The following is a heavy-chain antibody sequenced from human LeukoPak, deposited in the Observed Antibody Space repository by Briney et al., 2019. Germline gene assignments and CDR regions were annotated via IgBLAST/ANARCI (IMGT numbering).Heavy chain of an antibody. CDR2: IYYSGST. V-gene: IGHV4-59*08. D-gene: IGHD1-26*01. J-gene: IGHJ4*02. Sequence: KPSETLSLTCTVSGGSISSYYWSWIRQPPGKGLEWIGYIYYSGSTNYNPSLKSRVTISVDTSKNQLSVKLSSVTAADTAVYYCARHGPRSGTYSYFDYWGLGTLVTVSS. CDR3: ARHGPRSGTYSYFDY. CDR1: GGSISSYY.